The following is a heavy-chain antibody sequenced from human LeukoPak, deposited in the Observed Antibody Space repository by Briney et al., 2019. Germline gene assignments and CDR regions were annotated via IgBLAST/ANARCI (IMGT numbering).Heavy chain of an antibody. D-gene: IGHD2-15*01. CDR2: INRNSGGT. CDR1: GYTFTGYY. V-gene: IGHV1-2*06. J-gene: IGHJ5*02. CDR3: ARPPQYCSGGSCSWFDP. Sequence: ASVKVSCKASGYTFTGYYMHWVRQAPGQGLEWMGRINRNSGGTNYAQKFQGRVTMTRDTSISTAYMELSRLRSDDTAVYYCARPPQYCSGGSCSWFDPWGQGTLVTVSS.